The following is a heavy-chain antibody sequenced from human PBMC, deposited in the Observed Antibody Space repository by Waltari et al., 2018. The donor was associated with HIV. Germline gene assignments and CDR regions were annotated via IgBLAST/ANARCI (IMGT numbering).Heavy chain of an antibody. CDR1: GYTFTSYA. CDR3: ARDAGSGWYEGNWFDP. CDR2: INAGNGNT. V-gene: IGHV1-3*01. D-gene: IGHD6-19*01. Sequence: QVQLVQSGAEVKKPGASVKVSCKASGYTFTSYAMHWVSQAPGQRLEWMGWINAGNGNTKYSQKFQGRVTITRDTSASTAYMELSSLRSEDTAVYYCARDAGSGWYEGNWFDPWGQGTLVTVSS. J-gene: IGHJ5*02.